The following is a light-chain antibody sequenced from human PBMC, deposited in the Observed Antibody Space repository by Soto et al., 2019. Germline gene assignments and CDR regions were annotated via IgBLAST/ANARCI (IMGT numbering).Light chain of an antibody. Sequence: QSALTQPASVSGSPGQSITISCTGSSSDVGGYKYVSWYQHHPGKAPKLIIYDVIKRPSGVPDRFSGSKSGITASLTISGLQADDEADYYCCSYAATSTLVFGGGTKLTVL. V-gene: IGLV2-11*01. CDR1: SSDVGGYKY. CDR2: DVI. J-gene: IGLJ3*02. CDR3: CSYAATSTLV.